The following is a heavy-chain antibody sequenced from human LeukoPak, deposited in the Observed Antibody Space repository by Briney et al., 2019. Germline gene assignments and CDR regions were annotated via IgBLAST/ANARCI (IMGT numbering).Heavy chain of an antibody. V-gene: IGHV3-23*01. CDR1: GLSFSSYG. D-gene: IGHD6-13*01. Sequence: GGSLRLSCEGSGLSFSSYGMSWVRQAPGKGLEWVSSISGSGGSTYFADSVKGRFNISRDNVKNTVYPQMNSLRVEDTAIYYCVKLSLTAAGRGKTWFDLWGQGTLVSVSS. CDR2: ISGSGGST. CDR3: VKLSLTAAGRGKTWFDL. J-gene: IGHJ5*01.